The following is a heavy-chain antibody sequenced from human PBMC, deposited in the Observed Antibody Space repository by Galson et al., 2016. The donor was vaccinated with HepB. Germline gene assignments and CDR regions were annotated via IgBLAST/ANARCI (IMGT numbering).Heavy chain of an antibody. V-gene: IGHV3-49*03. Sequence: SLRLSCAASGFTFSDHAMSWFRQAPGEGLEWVGFISSNAYGGTTEFAASVKDRFTISRDDSKSIAYLQMNSLKIEDTAVYYCTDGGGIAAAARGLNHWGQGTLVTVSS. J-gene: IGHJ5*02. CDR2: ISSNAYGGTT. CDR1: GFTFSDHA. D-gene: IGHD6-13*01. CDR3: TDGGGIAAAARGLNH.